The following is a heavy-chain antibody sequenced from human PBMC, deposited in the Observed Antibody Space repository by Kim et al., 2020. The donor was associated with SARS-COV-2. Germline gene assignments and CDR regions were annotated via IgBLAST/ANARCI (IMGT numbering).Heavy chain of an antibody. CDR1: GGSFSGYY. D-gene: IGHD3-9*01. V-gene: IGHV4-34*01. Sequence: SETLSLTCAVYGGSFSGYYWSWIRQPPGKGLEWIGEINHSGSTNYNPSLKSRVTISVDTSKNQFSLKLSSVTAADTAVYYCARGLYFDWLLKVYYGMDVWGQGTTVTVSS. J-gene: IGHJ6*02. CDR2: INHSGST. CDR3: ARGLYFDWLLKVYYGMDV.